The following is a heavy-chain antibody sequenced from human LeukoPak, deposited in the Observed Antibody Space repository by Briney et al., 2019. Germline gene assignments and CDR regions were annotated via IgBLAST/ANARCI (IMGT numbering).Heavy chain of an antibody. Sequence: SVKVSCKASGGTFSSYTISWVRQAPGQGLEWMGRIIPILGIANYAQKFQGRVMITADKSTSTAYMELSSLRSEDTAVYYCARWLQSYDAFDIWGQGTMVTVSS. CDR1: GGTFSSYT. D-gene: IGHD5-24*01. CDR3: ARWLQSYDAFDI. V-gene: IGHV1-69*02. CDR2: IIPILGIA. J-gene: IGHJ3*02.